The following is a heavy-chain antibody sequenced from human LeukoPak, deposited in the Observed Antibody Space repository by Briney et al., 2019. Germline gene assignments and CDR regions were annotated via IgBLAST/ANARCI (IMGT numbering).Heavy chain of an antibody. D-gene: IGHD6-6*01. V-gene: IGHV3-21*01. CDR2: ISSSSRDI. CDR1: GFTFSSYT. Sequence: GGSLRLSCAASGFTFSSYTMNWVRQAPGKGLEWVAAISSSSRDIFYADSVKGRFTISRDNTKNSLYLQMNSLRAEDTAVYYCARGLAARGLEFDYWGQGTLVTVSS. CDR3: ARGLAARGLEFDY. J-gene: IGHJ4*02.